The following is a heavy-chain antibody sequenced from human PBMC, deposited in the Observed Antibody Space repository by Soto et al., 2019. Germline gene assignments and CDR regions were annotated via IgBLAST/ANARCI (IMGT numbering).Heavy chain of an antibody. J-gene: IGHJ3*02. V-gene: IGHV3-30-3*01. CDR3: ASRLYYYGSGSYGDAFDI. Sequence: GGSLRLSCAASGFTFSSYAMHWVRQAPGKGLEWVAVISYDGSNKYYADSVKGRFTISRDNSKNTRYLQMNSLRAEDTAVYYCASRLYYYGSGSYGDAFDIWGQGTMVTVSS. CDR1: GFTFSSYA. D-gene: IGHD3-10*01. CDR2: ISYDGSNK.